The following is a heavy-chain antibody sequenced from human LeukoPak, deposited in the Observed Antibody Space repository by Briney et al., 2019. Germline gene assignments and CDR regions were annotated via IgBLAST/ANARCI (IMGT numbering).Heavy chain of an antibody. CDR2: INPNSGGT. Sequence: ASVKVSCKASGYTLTGYYMYWVRQAPGQGLEWMGWINPNSGGTNYAQKFQGRVTMTRDTSISTAYMELSRLRSDYTAVYYCARDRGTVKIEYFDYWGQGTLVTVSS. CDR1: GYTLTGYY. V-gene: IGHV1-2*02. D-gene: IGHD4-17*01. J-gene: IGHJ4*02. CDR3: ARDRGTVKIEYFDY.